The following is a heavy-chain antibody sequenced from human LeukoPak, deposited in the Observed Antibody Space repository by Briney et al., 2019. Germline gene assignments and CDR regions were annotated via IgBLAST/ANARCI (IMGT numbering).Heavy chain of an antibody. D-gene: IGHD3-16*02. Sequence: SETLSLTCTVSGGSISSSSYYWGWIRQPPGKGLEWIGSIYYSGSTYYNPSLKSRVTISVDTSENQFSLKLSSVTAADTAVYYCARANTITFGGVIDSHEFDYWGQGTLVTVSS. CDR2: IYYSGST. CDR3: ARANTITFGGVIDSHEFDY. J-gene: IGHJ4*02. CDR1: GGSISSSSYY. V-gene: IGHV4-39*07.